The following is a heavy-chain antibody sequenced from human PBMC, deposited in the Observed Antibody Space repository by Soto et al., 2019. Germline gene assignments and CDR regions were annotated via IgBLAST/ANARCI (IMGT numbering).Heavy chain of an antibody. J-gene: IGHJ4*02. D-gene: IGHD2-2*01. Sequence: PGESLKISCKASGYTFSNYWISWVRQMPGKGLEWMGRIDPSDSYTNYSPSFQGHVTISADKSITTAYLQWSSLRASDTAMYYCARLSRDASTLRYFDYWGQSTLVTVSS. V-gene: IGHV5-10-1*01. CDR1: GYTFSNYW. CDR3: ARLSRDASTLRYFDY. CDR2: IDPSDSYT.